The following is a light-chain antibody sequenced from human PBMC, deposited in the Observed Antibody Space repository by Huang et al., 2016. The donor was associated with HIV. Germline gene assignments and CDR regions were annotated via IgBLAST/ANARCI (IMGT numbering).Light chain of an antibody. CDR3: QQYYSNPPT. CDR1: QGVLFNSNDKNY. CDR2: WAS. J-gene: IGKJ1*01. V-gene: IGKV4-1*01. Sequence: DTVMTSSHDSLPVSLGEGATINCRSSQGVLFNSNDKNYLAGYQQKPGQPPKLLIYWASTRKSGVPDRFSGSGSETDFTLTISSLRAEDMAIYYCQQYYSNPPTFGQGTKVEIK.